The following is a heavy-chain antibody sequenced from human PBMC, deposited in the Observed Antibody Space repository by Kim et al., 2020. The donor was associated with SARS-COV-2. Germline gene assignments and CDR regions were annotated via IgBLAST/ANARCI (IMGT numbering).Heavy chain of an antibody. CDR1: GGSISSSSYY. Sequence: SETLSLTCTVSGGSISSSSYYWGWIRQPPGKGLEWIGSIYYSGSTYYNPSLKSRVTISVDTSKNQFSLKLSSVTAADTAVYYCARDFTNGERGYNSALDYWGQGTLVTVSS. CDR2: IYYSGST. D-gene: IGHD1-20*01. CDR3: ARDFTNGERGYNSALDY. J-gene: IGHJ4*02. V-gene: IGHV4-39*07.